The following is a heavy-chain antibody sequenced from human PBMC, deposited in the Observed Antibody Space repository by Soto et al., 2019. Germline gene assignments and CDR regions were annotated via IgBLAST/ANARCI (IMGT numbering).Heavy chain of an antibody. Sequence: GGSLRLSCAASGFTFSSYSMNWVRHAPGKGLEWVSSISSSSSYIYYADSVKGRFTISRDNAKNSLYLQMNSLRAEDTAVYYCARDGAYCSGGSCYFDYWGQGTLVTVSS. V-gene: IGHV3-21*01. CDR1: GFTFSSYS. J-gene: IGHJ4*02. CDR2: ISSSSSYI. CDR3: ARDGAYCSGGSCYFDY. D-gene: IGHD2-15*01.